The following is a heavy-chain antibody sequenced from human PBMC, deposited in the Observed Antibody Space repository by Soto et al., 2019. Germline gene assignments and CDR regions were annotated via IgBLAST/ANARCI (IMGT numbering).Heavy chain of an antibody. V-gene: IGHV1-69*02. D-gene: IGHD2-15*01. Sequence: QVQLVQSGAEVKKPGSSVKVSCKASGGTFSSYTISWVRQAPGQGLEWMGRIIPILGIANYAQKFQGRVTITADKSTSTAYIELSSQRSEDTAVYYCASRGDTYATTPFDYWGQGTLVTVSS. CDR3: ASRGDTYATTPFDY. J-gene: IGHJ4*02. CDR2: IIPILGIA. CDR1: GGTFSSYT.